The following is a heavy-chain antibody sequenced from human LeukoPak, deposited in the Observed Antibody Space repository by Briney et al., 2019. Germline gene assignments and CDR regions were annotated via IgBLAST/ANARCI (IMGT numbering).Heavy chain of an antibody. CDR1: GGSISSSSYY. V-gene: IGHV4-39*07. CDR3: ARAQGYYYGSGSYSDAFDI. J-gene: IGHJ3*02. CDR2: IYYSGST. Sequence: SETLSLTCSVSGGSISSSSYYWGWIRQPPGKGLEWIGSIYYSGSTDYNPSLKSRVTISVDTSKNQFSLKLSSVTAADTAVYYCARAQGYYYGSGSYSDAFDIWGQGTMVTVSS. D-gene: IGHD3-10*01.